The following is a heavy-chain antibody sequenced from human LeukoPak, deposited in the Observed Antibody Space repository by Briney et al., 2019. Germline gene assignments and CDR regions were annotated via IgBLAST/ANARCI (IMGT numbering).Heavy chain of an antibody. Sequence: GGSLRLSCAASGFTFSSYAMTWVRQAPGKGLEWVSIIYSGGSTYNADSVEGRFTISRDNSKNTLYLQMNSLRAEDTAVYYCAREGTVRGQGTLVTVSS. D-gene: IGHD4-11*01. CDR1: GFTFSSYA. CDR3: AREGTV. V-gene: IGHV3-66*01. J-gene: IGHJ4*02. CDR2: IYSGGST.